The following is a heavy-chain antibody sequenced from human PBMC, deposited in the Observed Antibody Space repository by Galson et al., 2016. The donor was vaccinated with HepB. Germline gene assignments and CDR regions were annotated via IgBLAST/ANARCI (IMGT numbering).Heavy chain of an antibody. D-gene: IGHD1-1*01. V-gene: IGHV3-33*01. Sequence: SLRLSCAASGFTLSSFGMHWVRQAPGKGLEWVALIWRDGSNKYNADSVKGRFTISRDNSKNTLYLQMNSLSVDDTAVYYCARGGRNDVVDYWGQGTLVTVSS. CDR1: GFTLSSFG. CDR3: ARGGRNDVVDY. J-gene: IGHJ4*02. CDR2: IWRDGSNK.